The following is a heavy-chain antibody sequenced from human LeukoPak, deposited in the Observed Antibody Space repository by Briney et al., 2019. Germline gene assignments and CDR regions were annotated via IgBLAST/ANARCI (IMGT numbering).Heavy chain of an antibody. CDR1: GFTFSSYW. CDR3: AKLLLVGAFFYF. V-gene: IGHV3-7*03. CDR2: IKQDGSEK. J-gene: IGHJ4*02. D-gene: IGHD2-8*02. Sequence: GGSLRLSCAASGFTFSSYWMSWVRQAPGKGLEWVANIKQDGSEKYYVDSVKGRFTISRDNAKNSLYLQMNSLRAEDTAVYYCAKLLLVGAFFYFWGQGTLVPVFS.